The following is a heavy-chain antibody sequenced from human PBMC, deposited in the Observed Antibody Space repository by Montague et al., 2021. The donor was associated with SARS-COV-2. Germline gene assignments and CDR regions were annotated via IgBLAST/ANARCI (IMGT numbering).Heavy chain of an antibody. CDR3: ARGAEIGVWSPVGH. CDR2: ISSDTLHT. D-gene: IGHD6-19*01. CDR1: GFTFSRNS. Sequence: SLRLSCATSGFTFSRNSMNWVRQAPGKGLEWVSTISSDTLHTFYAESVKGRFTISRDNAKNELYLQMNSLRAEDMAVYYCARGAEIGVWSPVGHWGQGTLVTVSS. V-gene: IGHV3-21*04. J-gene: IGHJ4*02.